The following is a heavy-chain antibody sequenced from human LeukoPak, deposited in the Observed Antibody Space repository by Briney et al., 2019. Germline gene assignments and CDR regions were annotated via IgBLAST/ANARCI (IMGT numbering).Heavy chain of an antibody. Sequence: GGSLRLSCAASGFTFSSYAMHWVRQAPGKGLEWVAVISYDGSNKYYADSVKGRFTISRDNSKNTPYLQMNSLRAEDTAVYYCARGAPETFYYYMDVWGKGTTVTVSS. CDR2: ISYDGSNK. CDR1: GFTFSSYA. V-gene: IGHV3-30*01. D-gene: IGHD1-14*01. CDR3: ARGAPETFYYYMDV. J-gene: IGHJ6*03.